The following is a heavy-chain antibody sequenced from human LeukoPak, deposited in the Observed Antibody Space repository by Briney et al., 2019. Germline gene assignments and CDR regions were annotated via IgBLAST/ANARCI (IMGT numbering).Heavy chain of an antibody. D-gene: IGHD2-15*01. CDR3: AKNGDRGAYCTGGTCYPYFYYYMDV. CDR2: ISGSGLGT. J-gene: IGHJ6*03. Sequence: GGSLRLSCAASGFTFSTYSMNWVRQAPGTGLEWVSLISGSGLGTYYADSVKGRFTISRDNSKNTLSLQMNSLRAEDTAVYYCAKNGDRGAYCTGGTCYPYFYYYMDVWGKGTTVTI. V-gene: IGHV3-23*01. CDR1: GFTFSTYS.